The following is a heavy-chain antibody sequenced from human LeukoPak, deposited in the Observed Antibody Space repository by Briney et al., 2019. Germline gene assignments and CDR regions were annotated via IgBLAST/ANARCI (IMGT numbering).Heavy chain of an antibody. J-gene: IGHJ3*02. Sequence: ASVKVSCKVSGYTLTELSMHWVRQAPGKGLEWMGGFDPEDGETIYAQKFQGRVTMTEDTSTDTACMELSSLRSEDTAVYYCAISSSSYVDAFDIWGQGTMVTVSS. CDR3: AISSSSYVDAFDI. CDR2: FDPEDGET. CDR1: GYTLTELS. V-gene: IGHV1-24*01. D-gene: IGHD6-6*01.